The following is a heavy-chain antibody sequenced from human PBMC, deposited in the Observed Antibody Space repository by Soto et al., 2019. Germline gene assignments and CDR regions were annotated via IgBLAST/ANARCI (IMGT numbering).Heavy chain of an antibody. V-gene: IGHV2-5*02. CDR3: VHRRMGYYYGSGSYYNSGGFDY. Sequence: QITLKESGPPLVKPTQTLTLTCTFSGFSLSTSGVGVGWIRQPPGKALEWLALIYWDDDKRYSPSLKSRLTITKDTSKNQVVLTMTNMDPVDTATYYCVHRRMGYYYGSGSYYNSGGFDYWGQGTLVTVSS. CDR1: GFSLSTSGVG. D-gene: IGHD3-10*01. CDR2: IYWDDDK. J-gene: IGHJ4*02.